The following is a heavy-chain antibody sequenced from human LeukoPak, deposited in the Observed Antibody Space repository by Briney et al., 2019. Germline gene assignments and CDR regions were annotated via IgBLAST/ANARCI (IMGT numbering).Heavy chain of an antibody. CDR1: GFTFNTYW. CDR2: INQDGSEK. D-gene: IGHD6-6*01. CDR3: ARDKAAPDY. V-gene: IGHV3-7*01. Sequence: GGSLRLSCAASGFTFNTYWMSWVRQAPGKGLEWVANINQDGSEKYYVDSVKGRFTISRDNAKNSLYLQMNSLRAEDTAVYYCARDKAAPDYWGQGTLVTVYS. J-gene: IGHJ4*02.